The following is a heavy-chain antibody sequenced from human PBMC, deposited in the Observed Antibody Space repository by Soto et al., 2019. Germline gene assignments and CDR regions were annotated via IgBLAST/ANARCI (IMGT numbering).Heavy chain of an antibody. CDR2: ISNSGST. Sequence: QVQLQESGPGLVKPSQTLSLTCTVSGGSISSGAYYWSWIRQHPGKGLEWIGYISNSGSTHHNPSLKSRLNISLDTSKNQFSLTLSSVTAADTAVYFCAKYHVDTSMVNFYCYMDVWGKGTSVTVSS. D-gene: IGHD5-18*01. CDR3: AKYHVDTSMVNFYCYMDV. V-gene: IGHV4-31*03. J-gene: IGHJ6*03. CDR1: GGSISSGAYY.